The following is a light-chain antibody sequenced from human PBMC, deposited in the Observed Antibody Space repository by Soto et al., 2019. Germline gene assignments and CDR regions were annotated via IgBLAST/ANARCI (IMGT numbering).Light chain of an antibody. V-gene: IGKV3-20*01. CDR1: QSVGKNY. CDR2: GAS. CDR3: QQYADSPRT. Sequence: EIVLTQSPGTLSLSPRERATLSCRASQSVGKNYLAWYQQKPGQAPRFLIYGASSRATGIPDRFSGSGSGTDFTLTISRLEPEDSAVYYCQQYADSPRTFGQGTKVEIK. J-gene: IGKJ1*01.